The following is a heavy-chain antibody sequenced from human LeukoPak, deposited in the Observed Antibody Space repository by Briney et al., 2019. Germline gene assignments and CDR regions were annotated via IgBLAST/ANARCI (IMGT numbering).Heavy chain of an antibody. CDR2: ISGSGGST. V-gene: IGHV3-23*01. CDR3: AKGVSGTTMFFDY. D-gene: IGHD1-7*01. Sequence: PGRSLRLSCAASGFTFSSYAMSWVRQAPGKGLEWVSAISGSGGSTYYADSVKGRFTISRDNSKNTLYLQMNSLRAEDTAVYYCAKGVSGTTMFFDYWGQGTLVTVSS. J-gene: IGHJ4*02. CDR1: GFTFSSYA.